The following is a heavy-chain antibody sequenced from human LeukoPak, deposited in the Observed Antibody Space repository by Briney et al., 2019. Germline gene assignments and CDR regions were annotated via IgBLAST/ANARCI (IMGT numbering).Heavy chain of an antibody. J-gene: IGHJ4*02. CDR2: IYKSGST. V-gene: IGHV4-4*07. CDR1: GGSITDYY. CDR3: ARGFDSKSTYFDS. D-gene: IGHD5-12*01. Sequence: SETLSLTCTVSGGSITDYYWSWIRQPAGKGLEWIGHIYKSGSTDYNPSLKSRVTMSMDTSKSQFSLNLRSVTAADTAVYYCARGFDSKSTYFDSWGQGTLVTVSS.